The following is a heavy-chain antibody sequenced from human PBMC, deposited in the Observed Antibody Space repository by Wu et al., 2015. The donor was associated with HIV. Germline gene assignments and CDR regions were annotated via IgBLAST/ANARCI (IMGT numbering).Heavy chain of an antibody. J-gene: IGHJ3*02. Sequence: QVQLVQSGAEVKKPGASVKVSCKASGYTFTGYYMHWVRQAPGQGLEWMGWINPNSGGTNYAQKFQGRVTMTRDTSISTAYMELSRLRSDDTAVYYCARDRQLLRLFDWLLRHDAFDIVGQGTMVTVS. CDR1: GYTFTGYY. V-gene: IGHV1-2*02. D-gene: IGHD3-9*01. CDR3: ARDRQLLRLFDWLLRHDAFDI. CDR2: INPNSGGT.